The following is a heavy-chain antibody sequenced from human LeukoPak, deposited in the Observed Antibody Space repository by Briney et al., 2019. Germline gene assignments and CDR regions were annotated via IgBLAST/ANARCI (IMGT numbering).Heavy chain of an antibody. V-gene: IGHV3-33*01. CDR1: AFTFSSYG. J-gene: IGHJ4*02. CDR3: ARDRSSSWSHFDY. Sequence: PGGSLRLSCVASAFTFSSYGINWVRQAPGKGLECVAVIWHDGNSKYYADSVKGRFTISRDNSKNTLYLQMNSLRVEDTAVYYCARDRSSSWSHFDYWGQGTLVTVSS. D-gene: IGHD6-13*01. CDR2: IWHDGNSK.